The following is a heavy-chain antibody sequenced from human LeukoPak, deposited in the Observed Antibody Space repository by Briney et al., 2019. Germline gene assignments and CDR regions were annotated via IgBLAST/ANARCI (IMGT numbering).Heavy chain of an antibody. CDR2: ISYDGSNK. Sequence: TGGSLRLSCAASGLTFSSYAMHWVRQAPGKGLEWVAVISYDGSNKYYADSVKGRFTISRDNSKNTLYLQMNSLRAEDTAVYYCARDRAMGWLQLGALQYWGQGTLVTVSS. J-gene: IGHJ4*02. CDR3: ARDRAMGWLQLGALQY. V-gene: IGHV3-30*04. D-gene: IGHD5-24*01. CDR1: GLTFSSYA.